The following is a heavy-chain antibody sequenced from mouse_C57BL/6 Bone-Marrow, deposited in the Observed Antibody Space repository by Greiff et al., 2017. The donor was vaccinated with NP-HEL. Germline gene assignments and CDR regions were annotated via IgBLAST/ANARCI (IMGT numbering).Heavy chain of an antibody. Sequence: EVKLQESGPSLVRPSQTLSLTCTVTGFSINSDCYWIWIRQFPGNKLEYIGYTFYSGITYYNPSLESRTYITRDTSKNQFSLKLSSVTTEDTATYYWAREGRQLRLRAWFAYWGQGTLVTVSA. V-gene: IGHV3-3*01. CDR1: GFSINSDCY. J-gene: IGHJ3*01. D-gene: IGHD3-2*02. CDR2: TFYSGIT. CDR3: AREGRQLRLRAWFAY.